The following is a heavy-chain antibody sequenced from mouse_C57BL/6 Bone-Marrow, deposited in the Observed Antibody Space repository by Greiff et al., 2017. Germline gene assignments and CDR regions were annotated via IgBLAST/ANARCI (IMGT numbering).Heavy chain of an antibody. Sequence: QVHVKQSGAELVKPGASVKMSCKASGYTFISYWITWVKQRPGQGLEWIGDSYPGSGSTNYNEQFKSKATLTVDTSSSTAYMQLSSLTSEDSAVYYCARNGYLAMDYWGQGTSVTVSS. J-gene: IGHJ4*01. D-gene: IGHD2-2*01. CDR3: ARNGYLAMDY. CDR2: SYPGSGST. CDR1: GYTFISYW. V-gene: IGHV1-55*01.